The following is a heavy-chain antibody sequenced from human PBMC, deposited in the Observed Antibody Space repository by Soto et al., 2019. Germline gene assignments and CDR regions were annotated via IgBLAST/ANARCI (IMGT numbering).Heavy chain of an antibody. CDR3: AREESDFRGPNWFDP. J-gene: IGHJ5*02. CDR2: ISAYNGNT. V-gene: IGHV1-18*01. CDR1: GYTFTSYG. D-gene: IGHD3-3*01. Sequence: VKVSCKASGYTFTSYGISWVRQAPGQGLEWMGWISAYNGNTNYAQKLQGRVTMTTDTSTSTAYMELRSLRSDDTAVYYCAREESDFRGPNWFDPWGQGTLVTVSS.